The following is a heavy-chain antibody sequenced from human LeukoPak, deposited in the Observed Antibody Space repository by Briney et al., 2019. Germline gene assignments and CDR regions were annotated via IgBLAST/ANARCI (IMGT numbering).Heavy chain of an antibody. V-gene: IGHV4-61*03. J-gene: IGHJ5*02. CDR1: GASVSSTTYS. D-gene: IGHD5-18*01. Sequence: SETLSLTCAVSGASVSSTTYSWHWIRQPPGKGLEWIGYVYNGGSTNYNPSLKSRVTISVDTSKNHFSLKLSSVTAADTAVYYCARGGYSYGNWFDPWGQGTLVTVSS. CDR3: ARGGYSYGNWFDP. CDR2: VYNGGST.